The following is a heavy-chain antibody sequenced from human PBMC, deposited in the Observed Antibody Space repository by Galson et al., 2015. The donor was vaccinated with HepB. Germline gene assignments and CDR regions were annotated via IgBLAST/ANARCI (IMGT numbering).Heavy chain of an antibody. J-gene: IGHJ1*01. D-gene: IGHD1-26*01. CDR2: IYSGGST. CDR3: AKEGGESSGTYYFQH. CDR1: GFTVSSNY. V-gene: IGHV3-53*01. Sequence: SLRLSCAASGFTVSSNYMSWVRQAPGKGLEWVSVIYSGGSTYYADSVKGRFTISRHNSKNTLYLQMNSLRVEDTAVYYCAKEGGESSGTYYFQHWGQGTLVTVSS.